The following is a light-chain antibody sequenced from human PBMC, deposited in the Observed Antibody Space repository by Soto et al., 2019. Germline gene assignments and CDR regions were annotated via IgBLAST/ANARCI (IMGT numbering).Light chain of an antibody. CDR1: SSNIGNNY. CDR3: GTWDSSLSVYV. V-gene: IGLV1-51*01. Sequence: QSVLTQPPSVSAAPGQKVTISCSGSSSNIGNNYVSWYQHLPGTAPELLIYDNDKRYSGIPYRFSGSKSGTSATLGITGLQAGDEADYYCGTWDSSLSVYVFGTGTKVTVL. J-gene: IGLJ1*01. CDR2: DND.